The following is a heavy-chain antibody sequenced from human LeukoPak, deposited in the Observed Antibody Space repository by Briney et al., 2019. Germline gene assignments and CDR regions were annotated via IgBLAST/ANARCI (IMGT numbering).Heavy chain of an antibody. V-gene: IGHV3-30-3*01. CDR3: ARDHSGYDYWFDY. CDR2: ISYDGSTK. D-gene: IGHD5-12*01. J-gene: IGHJ4*02. CDR1: GFTFSNYA. Sequence: GGSLRLSCAASGFTFSNYAMHWVRQAPHKGLEWVAVISYDGSTKYYADSVKGRFTISRDNSKNTLSLHMASLTVEDTAMHYCARDHSGYDYWFDYWGQGTLVTVSS.